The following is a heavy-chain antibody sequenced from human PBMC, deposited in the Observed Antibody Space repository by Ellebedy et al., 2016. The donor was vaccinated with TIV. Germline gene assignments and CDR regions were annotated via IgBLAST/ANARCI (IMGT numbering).Heavy chain of an antibody. J-gene: IGHJ3*02. CDR3: ARDADCSGGSCFLNAFDI. D-gene: IGHD2-15*01. CDR2: IYYSGST. Sequence: SETLSLTXTVSGGSISSYYWSWIRQPPGKGLEWIGYIYYSGSTNYNPSLKSRVTISVDTSKNQFSLKLSSVTAADTAVYFCARDADCSGGSCFLNAFDIWGQGTMVTVSS. CDR1: GGSISSYY. V-gene: IGHV4-59*12.